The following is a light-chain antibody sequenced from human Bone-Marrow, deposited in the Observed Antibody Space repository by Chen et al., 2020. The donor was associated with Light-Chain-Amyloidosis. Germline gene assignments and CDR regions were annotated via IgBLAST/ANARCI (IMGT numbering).Light chain of an antibody. J-gene: IGLJ2*01. V-gene: IGLV1-44*01. CDR1: DFDIGSNP. CDR2: GQN. Sequence: QSMLTQPPSASGTPGQRISISCSGSDFDIGSNPVSWFQHVPETAPKLLIYGQNLRPAGVTDRFSGSKSGTSASLAISGLQSEDEATYFCAVWDDALTGWIFGGGTKLSVL. CDR3: AVWDDALTGWI.